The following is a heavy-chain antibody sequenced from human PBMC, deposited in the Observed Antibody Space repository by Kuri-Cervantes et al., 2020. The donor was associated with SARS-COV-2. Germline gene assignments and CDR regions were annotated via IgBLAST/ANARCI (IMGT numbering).Heavy chain of an antibody. CDR2: IIPIFGTA. Sequence: SVKVSCKASGGTFSSYAISWVRQAPGQGLEWMGGIIPIFGTANYAQKFQGRVTITADESTSTAYMELSSLRSEDTAVYYCTRRLQSYYYGMDVWGQGTTVTVSS. CDR1: GGTFSSYA. J-gene: IGHJ6*02. D-gene: IGHD4-11*01. CDR3: TRRLQSYYYGMDV. V-gene: IGHV1-69*13.